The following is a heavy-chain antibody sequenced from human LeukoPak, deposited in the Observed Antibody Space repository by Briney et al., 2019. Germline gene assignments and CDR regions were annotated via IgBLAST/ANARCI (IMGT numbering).Heavy chain of an antibody. D-gene: IGHD3-10*01. CDR3: TRDRVGTMVY. CDR1: GFTFSSYW. CDR2: IKEDGSEI. J-gene: IGHJ4*02. Sequence: GGSLRLSCAASGFTFSSYWMSWVRQAPGKGLDWVANIKEDGSEIYYVDSVKGRFTISRDNAKNSLFLQMNNLRVEDTAVYYCTRDRVGTMVYWGQGTLVTVSS. V-gene: IGHV3-7*01.